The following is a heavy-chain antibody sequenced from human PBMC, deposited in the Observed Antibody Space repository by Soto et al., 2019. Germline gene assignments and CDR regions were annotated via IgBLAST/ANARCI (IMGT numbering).Heavy chain of an antibody. CDR2: ISSSSSYI. D-gene: IGHD1-26*01. CDR1: GFTFSSYS. CDR3: AREEVVGATTGLYYFDY. Sequence: PGGSLRLSCAASGFTFSSYSMNWVRQAPGKGLEWVSSISSSSSYIFYADSVKCRFTISRDNAKNLLYLQINSLRAEDTAVFYCAREEVVGATTGLYYFDYWGQGTLVTVSS. V-gene: IGHV3-21*01. J-gene: IGHJ4*02.